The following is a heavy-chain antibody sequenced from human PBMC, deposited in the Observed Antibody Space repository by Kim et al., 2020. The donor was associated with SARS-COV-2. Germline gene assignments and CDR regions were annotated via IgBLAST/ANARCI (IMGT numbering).Heavy chain of an antibody. J-gene: IGHJ4*02. D-gene: IGHD3-22*01. Sequence: ASVKVSCKASGYTFTSYAMNWVRQAPGQGLEWMGWINTNTGNPTYAQGFTGRFVFSLDTSVSTAYLQISSLKAEDTAVYYCARDKYYDSSGYQGAFDYWGQGTLVTVSS. V-gene: IGHV7-4-1*02. CDR3: ARDKYYDSSGYQGAFDY. CDR2: INTNTGNP. CDR1: GYTFTSYA.